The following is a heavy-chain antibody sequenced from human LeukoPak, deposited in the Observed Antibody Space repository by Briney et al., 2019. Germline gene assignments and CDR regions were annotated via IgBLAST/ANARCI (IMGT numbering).Heavy chain of an antibody. J-gene: IGHJ4*02. Sequence: GESLKISCKVSGYSFTTYWIGWVRQMPGKGLEWMGIIYPGDSDTRYSPSFQGQVTISADKSISTAYLQWSSPRASDTAMYYCARRDGNSSSWYLLDYWGQGTLVTVSS. CDR2: IYPGDSDT. CDR1: GYSFTTYW. V-gene: IGHV5-51*01. D-gene: IGHD6-13*01. CDR3: ARRDGNSSSWYLLDY.